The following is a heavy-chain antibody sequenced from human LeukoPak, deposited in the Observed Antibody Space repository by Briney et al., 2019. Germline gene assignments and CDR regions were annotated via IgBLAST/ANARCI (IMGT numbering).Heavy chain of an antibody. D-gene: IGHD2-2*01. CDR1: GFTFSSYG. V-gene: IGHV3-30*03. CDR2: ISYDGSNK. Sequence: GRSLRLSCVASGFTFSSYGMHWVRQAPGKGLEWVAVISYDGSNKYYADSVKGRFTISRDNSKNTLYLQMNSLRAEDTAVYYCATSSTALFDYWGQGTLVTVSS. J-gene: IGHJ4*02. CDR3: ATSSTALFDY.